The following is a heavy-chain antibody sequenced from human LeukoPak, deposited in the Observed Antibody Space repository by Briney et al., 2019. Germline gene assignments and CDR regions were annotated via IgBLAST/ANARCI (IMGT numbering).Heavy chain of an antibody. D-gene: IGHD2-2*01. CDR1: GGSISSTSYY. J-gene: IGHJ4*02. CDR3: ARLVVPAAMGHGLDY. CDR2: IYYSGTT. V-gene: IGHV4-39*01. Sequence: PSETLSLTCIVSGGSISSTSYYWGWIRQPAGKGLEWIGTIYYSGTTYYNPSLKSRVTISVDTSKNQFSLKLSSVTAADTAVYYCARLVVPAAMGHGLDYWGQGTMVTVSS.